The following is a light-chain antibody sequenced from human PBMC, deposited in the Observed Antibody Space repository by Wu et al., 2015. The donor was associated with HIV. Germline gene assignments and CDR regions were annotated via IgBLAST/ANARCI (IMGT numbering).Light chain of an antibody. J-gene: IGKJ4*01. CDR3: QQYYSTPLT. Sequence: DIHMTQSPSSLSASVGDRVTITCRASQGISKSLAWYQQKPGKAPKLLLYATSRLESGVPSRFSGSGSVTDYTLPISSLQPEDFVTYYCQQYYSTPLTFGGGTKVEIK. CDR2: ATS. V-gene: IGKV1-NL1*01. CDR1: QGISKS.